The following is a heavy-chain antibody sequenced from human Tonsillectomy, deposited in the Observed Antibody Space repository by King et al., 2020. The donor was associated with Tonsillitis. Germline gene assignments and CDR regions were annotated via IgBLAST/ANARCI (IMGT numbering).Heavy chain of an antibody. CDR3: AKNRLDFWNNSGYNWFDS. J-gene: IGHJ5*01. V-gene: IGHV3-30*18. Sequence: VQLVESEGGVVQPGGSLRLSCAASGFTFSYYGMHWVRQAPGKGLEWVAVISDDGSNIYYAEAVKGRFTISRDKPKNTLYLQMNSLRVEDTAVYYCAKNRLDFWNNSGYNWFDSWGQGTLVTVSS. CDR2: ISDDGSNI. D-gene: IGHD3-3*01. CDR1: GFTFSYYG.